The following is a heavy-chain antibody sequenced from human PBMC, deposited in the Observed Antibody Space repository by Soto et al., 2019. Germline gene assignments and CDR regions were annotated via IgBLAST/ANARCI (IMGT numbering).Heavy chain of an antibody. J-gene: IGHJ6*02. V-gene: IGHV1-69*13. CDR3: ARGVAARRYYYYGMDV. CDR2: IIPIFGTA. D-gene: IGHD6-6*01. CDR1: GGTFSSYA. Sequence: VASVKVSCKASGGTFSSYAISWERQAPGQGLEWMGGIIPIFGTANYAQKFQGRVTNTADESTSTAYMELSSQRSEDTAVYYCARGVAARRYYYYGMDVWGQGTTVTVSS.